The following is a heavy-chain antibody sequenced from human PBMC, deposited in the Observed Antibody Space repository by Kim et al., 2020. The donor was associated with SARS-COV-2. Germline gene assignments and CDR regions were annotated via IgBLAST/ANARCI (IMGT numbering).Heavy chain of an antibody. J-gene: IGHJ4*02. Sequence: DSDTRYSPSFQGQVTISADKSIGTAYLQWSSLKASDTAMYYCARQEVFDYWGQGTLVTVSS. CDR2: DSDT. V-gene: IGHV5-51*01. D-gene: IGHD2-8*01. CDR3: ARQEVFDY.